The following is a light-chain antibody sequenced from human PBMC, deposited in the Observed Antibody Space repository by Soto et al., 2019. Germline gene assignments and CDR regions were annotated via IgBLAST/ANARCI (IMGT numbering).Light chain of an antibody. V-gene: IGLV2-14*01. Sequence: QSALTQPASVSGSPGQSITISCTGTSTDIGGYDRVSWYQQHPGQAPKLMIYGVTNRPSGVSNRFSGSKSGNTASLTISGLQTEDETVYYCNSYSTTNGYVFGTGTKVTVL. J-gene: IGLJ1*01. CDR3: NSYSTTNGYV. CDR2: GVT. CDR1: STDIGGYDR.